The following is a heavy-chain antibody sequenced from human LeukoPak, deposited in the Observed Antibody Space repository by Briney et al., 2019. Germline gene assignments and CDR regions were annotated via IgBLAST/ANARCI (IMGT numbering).Heavy chain of an antibody. CDR2: IIPIFGTA. J-gene: IGHJ5*02. CDR1: GGTFSSYA. CDR3: ARAPIAARLGNWFDL. Sequence: ASVKVSCKASGGTFSSYAISWVRQAPGQGLEWMGGIIPIFGTANYAQKFQGRVTITADESTSTAYMELSSLRSEDTAVYYCARAPIAARLGNWFDLWGQGTLVTVSS. V-gene: IGHV1-69*13. D-gene: IGHD6-6*01.